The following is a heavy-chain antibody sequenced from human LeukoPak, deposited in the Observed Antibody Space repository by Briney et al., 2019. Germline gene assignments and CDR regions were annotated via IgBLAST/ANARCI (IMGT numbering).Heavy chain of an antibody. D-gene: IGHD3-10*01. CDR3: TTELWFGEGSINYYGVDV. J-gene: IGHJ6*02. V-gene: IGHV3-23*01. Sequence: GGSLRLSCAASGFTFTSYAMSWVRQAPGKGLEWVSAISGSGGSTYYADSVKGRFTISRDNAKNSLYLQMNSLRAEDTAVYYCTTELWFGEGSINYYGVDVWGQGTTVTVSS. CDR1: GFTFTSYA. CDR2: ISGSGGST.